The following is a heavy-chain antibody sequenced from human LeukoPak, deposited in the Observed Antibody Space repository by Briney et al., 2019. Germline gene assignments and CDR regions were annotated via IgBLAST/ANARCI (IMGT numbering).Heavy chain of an antibody. V-gene: IGHV4-59*01. J-gene: IGHJ5*02. CDR3: ARDGYSYGLGWFDP. D-gene: IGHD5-18*01. CDR1: GGSISSYY. Sequence: SETLSLTCTVSGGSISSYYWSWIRQPPGRGLEWIGYIYYSGNTNYNHSLKSRVTISVDTSKNQFSLRLTSVTAAGTAVYFCARDGYSYGLGWFDPWGQGALVTVSS. CDR2: IYYSGNT.